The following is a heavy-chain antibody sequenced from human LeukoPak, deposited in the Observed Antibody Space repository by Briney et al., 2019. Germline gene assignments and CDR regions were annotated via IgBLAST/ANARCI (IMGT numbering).Heavy chain of an antibody. CDR3: ARGTYSSGWYHY. V-gene: IGHV3-43*02. D-gene: IGHD6-19*01. CDR1: GFTFDDYA. Sequence: PGGSLRLSCAASGFTFDDYAMHWVRQAPGKGLEWVSLISGDGGSTYYADSVKGRFTISRDNSKNSLYLQMNTLRAEDTAVYYCARGTYSSGWYHYWGQGTLVTVSS. J-gene: IGHJ4*02. CDR2: ISGDGGST.